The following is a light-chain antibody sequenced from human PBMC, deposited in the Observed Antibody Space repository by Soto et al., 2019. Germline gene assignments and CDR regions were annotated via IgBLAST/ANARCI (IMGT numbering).Light chain of an antibody. Sequence: VLTQPPSASATPGQGVTSSCSGSNPNIGTNTVIWYQQLPGTAPRLLIYTNNQRPSGVPQRFSGSKTGTSACLAIGGLQSEDGADYYCAAWDDSLGAYVFGTGTKVTV. V-gene: IGLV1-44*01. CDR3: AAWDDSLGAYV. CDR1: NPNIGTNT. CDR2: TNN. J-gene: IGLJ1*01.